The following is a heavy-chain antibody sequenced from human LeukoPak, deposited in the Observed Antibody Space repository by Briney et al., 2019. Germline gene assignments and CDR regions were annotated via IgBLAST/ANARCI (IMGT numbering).Heavy chain of an antibody. CDR2: IYYSGST. Sequence: SQTLSLTCTVSGGSISSGGYYWTWIRQPAGKGLEWIGYIYYSGSTNYNPSLKSRVTISVDTSKNQFSLKLSSVTAADTAVYYCARGYYGSGSLYYFDYWGQGTLVTVSS. V-gene: IGHV4-61*10. J-gene: IGHJ4*02. CDR3: ARGYYGSGSLYYFDY. D-gene: IGHD3-10*01. CDR1: GGSISSGGYY.